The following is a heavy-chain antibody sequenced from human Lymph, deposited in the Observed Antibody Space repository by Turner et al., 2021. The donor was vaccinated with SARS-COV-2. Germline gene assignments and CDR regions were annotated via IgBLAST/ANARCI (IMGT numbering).Heavy chain of an antibody. CDR3: AKVRAIFGVVIGGMDV. Sequence: QVHLVVSGLGLVQPGRSLVLSCAASGFTFSSYGMHWVRQAPGKGLEWVAVISYDGSNKYYADSVKGRFTISRDNSKNTLYLQMNSLRAEDTAVYYCAKVRAIFGVVIGGMDVWGQGTTVTVSS. D-gene: IGHD3-3*01. CDR2: ISYDGSNK. J-gene: IGHJ6*02. V-gene: IGHV3-30*18. CDR1: GFTFSSYG.